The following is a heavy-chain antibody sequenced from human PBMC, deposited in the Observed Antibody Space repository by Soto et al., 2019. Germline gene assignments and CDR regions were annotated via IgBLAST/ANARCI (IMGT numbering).Heavy chain of an antibody. CDR2: IGNRGTGI. Sequence: PGGSLRLSCAASGFTFGDYYMTWIRQAPGKGLEWVSFIGNRGTGIYYADSVKGRLTIFRDNAKNSLYLQMNSLRAEDTAMYYCARDLRAVGMASRFDPWGQGTLVTVSS. V-gene: IGHV3-11*01. J-gene: IGHJ5*02. D-gene: IGHD6-13*01. CDR1: GFTFGDYY. CDR3: ARDLRAVGMASRFDP.